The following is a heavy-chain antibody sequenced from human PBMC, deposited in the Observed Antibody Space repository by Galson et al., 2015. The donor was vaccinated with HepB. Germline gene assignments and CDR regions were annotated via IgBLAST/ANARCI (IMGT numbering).Heavy chain of an antibody. D-gene: IGHD4-11*01. Sequence: SVKVSCKASGGTFSSYAISWVRQAPGQGLEWMGGIIPIFGTANYAQKFQGRVTITADESTSTAYMELSSLRSEDTAVYYCATNGPQYSSYAWAGYYYGMDVWGQGTTVTVSS. CDR1: GGTFSSYA. CDR3: ATNGPQYSSYAWAGYYYGMDV. J-gene: IGHJ6*02. CDR2: IIPIFGTA. V-gene: IGHV1-69*13.